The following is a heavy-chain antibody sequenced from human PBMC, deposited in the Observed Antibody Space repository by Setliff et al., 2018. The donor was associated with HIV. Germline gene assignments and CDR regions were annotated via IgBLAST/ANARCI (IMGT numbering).Heavy chain of an antibody. D-gene: IGHD3-22*01. CDR1: GGSISGYY. J-gene: IGHJ4*02. V-gene: IGHV4-59*01. CDR2: IYYIGNT. Sequence: SETLSLTCTVSGGSISGYYWSWIRQPPGKGLEWIGYIYYIGNTNYNPSLKGRVTLSVDTSKNQLSLKLSSVTAADTAVYYCARGRSRYYYDGSGYYVDYWGQGTQVTVSS. CDR3: ARGRSRYYYDGSGYYVDY.